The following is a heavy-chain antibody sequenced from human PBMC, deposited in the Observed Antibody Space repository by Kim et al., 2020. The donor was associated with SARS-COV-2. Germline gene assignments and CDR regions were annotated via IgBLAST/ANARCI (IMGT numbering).Heavy chain of an antibody. CDR2: ISYDGSNK. Sequence: GGSLRLSCAASGFTFSSYAMHWVRQAPGKGLEWVAVISYDGSNKYYADSVKGRFTISRDNSKNTLYLQMNSLRAEDTAVYYCARQVMATPTAMDYWGQGTLVTVSS. V-gene: IGHV3-30*04. CDR3: ARQVMATPTAMDY. CDR1: GFTFSSYA. J-gene: IGHJ4*02. D-gene: IGHD2-21*01.